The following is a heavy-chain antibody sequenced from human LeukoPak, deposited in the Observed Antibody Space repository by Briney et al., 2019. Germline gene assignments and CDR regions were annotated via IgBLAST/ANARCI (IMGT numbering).Heavy chain of an antibody. V-gene: IGHV1-69*06. J-gene: IGHJ4*02. CDR3: AILGTVPY. CDR1: GGTFISYV. Sequence: ASVKVSCKASGGTFISYVISWVRQAPGQGLELMGGAIPFLGTANYAQKFQDRITITAEKSTTTTYMELRSLRSDDTAIYYCAILGTVPYWGQGTQITVS. CDR2: AIPFLGTA. D-gene: IGHD1-26*01.